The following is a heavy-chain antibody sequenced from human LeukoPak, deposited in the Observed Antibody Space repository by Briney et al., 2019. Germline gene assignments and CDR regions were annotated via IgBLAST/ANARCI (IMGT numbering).Heavy chain of an antibody. CDR1: GITFSTYD. CDR3: ARESYYYGSGSYYNWFDP. CDR2: ISWSGGTT. Sequence: GGSLRLSCAASGITFSTYDMSWVRQAPGKGLEWVSGISWSGGTTYYADSVKGRFTISRDNSRNTLYLQMNSLRAEDTAVYYCARESYYYGSGSYYNWFDPWGQGTLVTVSS. J-gene: IGHJ5*02. D-gene: IGHD3-10*01. V-gene: IGHV3-23*01.